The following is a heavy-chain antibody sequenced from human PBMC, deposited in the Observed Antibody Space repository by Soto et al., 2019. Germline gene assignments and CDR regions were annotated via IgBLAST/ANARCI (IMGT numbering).Heavy chain of an antibody. V-gene: IGHV1-69*12. CDR3: ARVSSSWYKDYFDS. D-gene: IGHD6-13*01. Sequence: QVQLVQSGAEVKKPGSSVKVSCKASGGTFSSYAISWVRQAPGQGLEWMGGIIPIFGTANYAQKFQGRVTIPAXEXPSTAYTELSSLRSEDTAVYYCARVSSSWYKDYFDSWGQGTLVTVSS. CDR2: IIPIFGTA. J-gene: IGHJ4*02. CDR1: GGTFSSYA.